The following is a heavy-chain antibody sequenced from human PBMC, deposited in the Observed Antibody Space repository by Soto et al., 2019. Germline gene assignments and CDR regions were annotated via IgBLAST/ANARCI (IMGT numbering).Heavy chain of an antibody. V-gene: IGHV4-39*01. CDR1: GGSISSSSYY. J-gene: IGHJ4*02. D-gene: IGHD2-15*01. CDR3: ARHTPAISISDH. Sequence: QLQLQESGPGLVKPSESLSLTCTVSGGSISSSSYYWGWIRQPPGKGLEWIGSIYYSGSTYYNPSLKSRVPISVDTSKNQFSLKLSSVTAADTAVYYCARHTPAISISDHWGQGTLVTVSS. CDR2: IYYSGST.